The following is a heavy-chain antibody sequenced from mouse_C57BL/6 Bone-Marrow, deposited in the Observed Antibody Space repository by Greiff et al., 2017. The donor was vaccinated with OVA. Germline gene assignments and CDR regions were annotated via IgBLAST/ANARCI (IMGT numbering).Heavy chain of an antibody. CDR3: ARTTAWYFDV. V-gene: IGHV1-26*01. Sequence: EVQLQQSGPELVKPGASVKISCKASGYTFTDYYMNWVKQSHGKSLEWIGDINPNNGGTSYNQKFKGKATLTVDKSSSTAYMERRSLTSEDSAVYYCARTTAWYFDVWGTGTTVTVSS. J-gene: IGHJ1*03. CDR1: GYTFTDYY. D-gene: IGHD1-2*01. CDR2: INPNNGGT.